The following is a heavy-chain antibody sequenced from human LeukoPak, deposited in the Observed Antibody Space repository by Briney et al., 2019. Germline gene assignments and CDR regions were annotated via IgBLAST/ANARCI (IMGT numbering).Heavy chain of an antibody. D-gene: IGHD1-14*01. V-gene: IGHV3-48*03. CDR2: SSSSGSTI. Sequence: GGSLRLSCAASGFTFSHHEMNWVRQAPGKGLEWISYSSSSGSTIYYVDSVKGRFTISRDNAKNSLYLQMNSLRAEDTAVYYCARGGIATSRYFDYWGQGTLVTVSS. CDR3: ARGGIATSRYFDY. J-gene: IGHJ4*02. CDR1: GFTFSHHE.